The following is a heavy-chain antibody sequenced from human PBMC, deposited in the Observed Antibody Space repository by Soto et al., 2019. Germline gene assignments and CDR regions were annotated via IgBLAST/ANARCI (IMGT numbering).Heavy chain of an antibody. V-gene: IGHV4-59*01. CDR1: GGSITSSS. CDR3: ARGEDAFFYYGLDV. Sequence: XETLSLTCTVSGGSITSSSWSWIRRPPGKGLEWIAYIYDTGISGYTPSTSYNPSLKSRVTMSVDTSKSQFSLKLTSVTAADTAVHYCARGEDAFFYYGLDVWGQGITVTVSS. J-gene: IGHJ6*02. CDR2: IYDTGISGYTPST.